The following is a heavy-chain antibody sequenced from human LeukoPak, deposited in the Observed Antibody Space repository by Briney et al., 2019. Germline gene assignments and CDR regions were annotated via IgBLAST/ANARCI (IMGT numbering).Heavy chain of an antibody. V-gene: IGHV1-46*01. CDR3: ARDFDSSGYLIGFFDY. CDR1: GYTFTSYY. J-gene: IGHJ4*02. D-gene: IGHD3-22*01. CDR2: INPSGGST. Sequence: GASVKVSCKASGYTFTSYYMHWVRQAPGQGLEWMGIINPSGGSTSYAQKFQGRVTMTRDMSTSTVYMELSSLRSEDTAVYYCARDFDSSGYLIGFFDYWGQGTLVTVSS.